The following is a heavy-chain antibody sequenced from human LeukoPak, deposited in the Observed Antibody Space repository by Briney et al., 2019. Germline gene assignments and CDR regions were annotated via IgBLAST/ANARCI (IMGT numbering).Heavy chain of an antibody. V-gene: IGHV4-39*01. CDR3: ARHVVAGTSRHFDY. CDR1: GGSISSSSHS. CDR2: IYYSGST. Sequence: SETLSLTCSVSGGSISSSSHSWGWIRQSPGKGLEWIGSIYYSGSTFYNPSLKSRVTISVDTSKNQFSLKLSSVTAADTAVYYCARHVVAGTSRHFDYWGQGTLVTVSS. D-gene: IGHD6-19*01. J-gene: IGHJ4*02.